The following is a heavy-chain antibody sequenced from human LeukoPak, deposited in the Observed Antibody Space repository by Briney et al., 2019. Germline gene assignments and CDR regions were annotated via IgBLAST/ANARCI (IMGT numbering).Heavy chain of an antibody. V-gene: IGHV4-31*03. CDR1: GGSISSGGYS. Sequence: PSETLSLTCTVSGGSISSGGYSWSWIRQHPGKGLEWIGYIYYSGSTYYNPSLKSRVTISVDTSKNQFSLKLSSVTAADTAVYYCARGVFGYDSSGYYYVPYYFVYWGQGTLVTVS. D-gene: IGHD3-22*01. CDR2: IYYSGST. J-gene: IGHJ4*02. CDR3: ARGVFGYDSSGYYYVPYYFVY.